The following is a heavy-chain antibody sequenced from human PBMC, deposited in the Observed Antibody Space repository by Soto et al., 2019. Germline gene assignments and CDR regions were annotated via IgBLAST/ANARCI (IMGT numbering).Heavy chain of an antibody. Sequence: QITLQESGPTLVKPTQTLTLTCTFSGFSFTTSAVAVGWIRQPPGKALEWLAIVYGSGDKFYNPSLRSRLTITKDNSKNQVVLTLTDMDPVDTGTYFCVRRNDPYYFDYWGQGTLVTVSS. CDR3: VRRNDPYYFDY. D-gene: IGHD1-1*01. CDR1: GFSFTTSAVA. CDR2: VYGSGDK. V-gene: IGHV2-5*04. J-gene: IGHJ4*02.